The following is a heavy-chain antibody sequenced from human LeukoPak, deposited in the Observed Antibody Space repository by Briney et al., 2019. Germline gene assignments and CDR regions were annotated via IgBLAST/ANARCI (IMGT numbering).Heavy chain of an antibody. CDR3: AGHALVGYQLLKDWFDP. V-gene: IGHV4-38-2*02. CDR1: GYSISSGYY. D-gene: IGHD2-2*01. Sequence: TSETLSLTCTVSGYSISSGYYWGWIRQPPGKGLEWIGSIYHSGSTNYNPSLKSRVTISVDTSKNQFSLKLSSVTAADTAVYYCAGHALVGYQLLKDWFDPWGQGTLVTVSS. J-gene: IGHJ5*02. CDR2: IYHSGST.